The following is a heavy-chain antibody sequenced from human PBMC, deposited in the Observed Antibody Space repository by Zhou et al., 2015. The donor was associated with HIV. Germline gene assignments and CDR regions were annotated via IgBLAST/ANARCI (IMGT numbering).Heavy chain of an antibody. V-gene: IGHV1-69*01. CDR3: AREGRYYYDSSGYYGGNY. J-gene: IGHJ4*02. D-gene: IGHD3-22*01. CDR1: GGTFSSYA. Sequence: QVQLVQSGAEVKKPGSSVKVSCKASGGTFSSYAISWVRQAPGQGLEWVGGIIPIFGTANYAQKFQGRVTITADESTSTAYMELSSLRSEDTAVYYCAREGRYYYDSSGYYGGNYWGQGTLVTVSS. CDR2: IIPIFGTA.